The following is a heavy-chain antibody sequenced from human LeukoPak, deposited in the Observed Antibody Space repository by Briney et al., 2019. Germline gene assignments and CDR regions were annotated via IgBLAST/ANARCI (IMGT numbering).Heavy chain of an antibody. V-gene: IGHV3-48*01. D-gene: IGHD4-11*01. CDR3: ARDMVGTVTRR. Sequence: GGSLRLSCAASGFTFSSYSMNWVRQAPGKGLEWVSCISSSSSTIYYADSVKGRFTISRDNAKNSLYLQMNSLRAEDTAVYYCARDMVGTVTRRWGQGTLVTVSS. CDR2: ISSSSSTI. CDR1: GFTFSSYS. J-gene: IGHJ4*02.